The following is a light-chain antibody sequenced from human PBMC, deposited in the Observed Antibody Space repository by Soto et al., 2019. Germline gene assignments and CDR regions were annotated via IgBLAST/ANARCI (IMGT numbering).Light chain of an antibody. J-gene: IGLJ3*02. V-gene: IGLV1-44*01. Sequence: QLVLTQPPSASGTPGQRVTISCSGSSSNIGSNTVNWYQQLPGTAPKLLIYNNNQRPSGVPDRFSGSKSGTSASLAISGLQSEDEADYYCAAWDDTLNGYWVFGGGTKLTVL. CDR2: NNN. CDR1: SSNIGSNT. CDR3: AAWDDTLNGYWV.